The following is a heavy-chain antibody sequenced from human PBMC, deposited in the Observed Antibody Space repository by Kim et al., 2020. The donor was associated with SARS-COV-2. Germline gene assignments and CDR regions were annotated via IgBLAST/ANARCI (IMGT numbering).Heavy chain of an antibody. Sequence: GGSLRLSCAASGFSFSSYWMHWVRQAPGKGLVWVSRILGDGSIINYADSVKGRFTISRDNAKNTLYLQMNSLRAEDTAVYYCARTLTGTFAFDIWGQGT. D-gene: IGHD1-7*01. CDR3: ARTLTGTFAFDI. CDR1: GFSFSSYW. CDR2: ILGDGSII. J-gene: IGHJ3*02. V-gene: IGHV3-74*01.